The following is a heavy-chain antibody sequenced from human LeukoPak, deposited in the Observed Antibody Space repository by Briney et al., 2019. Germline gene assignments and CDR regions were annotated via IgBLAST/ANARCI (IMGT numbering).Heavy chain of an antibody. CDR1: GYTFTSYA. V-gene: IGHV1-3*01. D-gene: IGHD6-13*01. Sequence: ASVKVSCKASGYTFTSYAMHWVRQAPGQRLEWMGWINAGNGNTKYSQEFQGRVTITRDTSASTAYMELSSLRSDDTAVYYCARAPAAAAGNFDYWGQGTLVTVSS. CDR2: INAGNGNT. CDR3: ARAPAAAAGNFDY. J-gene: IGHJ4*02.